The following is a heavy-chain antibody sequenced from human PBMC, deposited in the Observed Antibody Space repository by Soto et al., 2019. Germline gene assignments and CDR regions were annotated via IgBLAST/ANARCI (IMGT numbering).Heavy chain of an antibody. Sequence: QVQLVESGGGVVQPGRSLRLSCAASGFTFSNYARHWVRQAPGKGLEWVAVIWYDGSNKYYADSVKGRFTISRDNSKNTLYLQMNSLGVEDTAVYYCANRHSGGWYYFDYWGQGTLVTVSS. CDR3: ANRHSGGWYYFDY. J-gene: IGHJ4*02. CDR1: GFTFSNYA. CDR2: IWYDGSNK. V-gene: IGHV3-33*06. D-gene: IGHD6-19*01.